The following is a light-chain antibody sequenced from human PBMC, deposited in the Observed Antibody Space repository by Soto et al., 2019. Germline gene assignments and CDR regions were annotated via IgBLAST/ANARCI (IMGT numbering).Light chain of an antibody. Sequence: EIVMTQSPATLSVSPGERATLSCRASQSVSSSYLAWYQQKPGQAPRLLIYGASSRATGIPDRFSGSGSGTDFTLTISRLEPEDFAVYYCQQYGSSPGITFGQGTRLESK. CDR1: QSVSSSY. V-gene: IGKV3-20*01. CDR3: QQYGSSPGIT. J-gene: IGKJ5*01. CDR2: GAS.